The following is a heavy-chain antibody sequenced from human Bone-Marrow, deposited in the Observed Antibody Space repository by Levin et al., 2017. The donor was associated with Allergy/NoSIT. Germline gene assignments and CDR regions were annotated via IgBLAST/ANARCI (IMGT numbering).Heavy chain of an antibody. J-gene: IGHJ5*02. CDR1: GDSINNTHHY. CDR2: MFAGGAA. Sequence: SETLSLTCTVSGDSINNTHHYWSWIRQPAGQGLEWIGRMFAGGAATYNRSLRSRVTVSIDTSKNQFSLKLTSVTAADTDMYYCARDETFNRWNVGWFDTWGQGTLVTVSS. V-gene: IGHV4-61*02. CDR3: ARDETFNRWNVGWFDT. D-gene: IGHD1-1*01.